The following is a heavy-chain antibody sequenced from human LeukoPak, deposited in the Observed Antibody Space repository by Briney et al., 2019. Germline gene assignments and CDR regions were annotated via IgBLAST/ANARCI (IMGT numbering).Heavy chain of an antibody. CDR1: GFAFSGSA. V-gene: IGHV3-73*01. CDR3: TRGQFSFDP. Sequence: PGRSLRLSCAASGFAFSGSAMHWVRQASGKGLEWVGRIRSKANSYATAYAASVKGRFTISRDDSKNTAYLQMNSLKTEDTAVYYCTRGQFSFDPWGQGTLVTVSS. J-gene: IGHJ5*02. CDR2: IRSKANSYAT.